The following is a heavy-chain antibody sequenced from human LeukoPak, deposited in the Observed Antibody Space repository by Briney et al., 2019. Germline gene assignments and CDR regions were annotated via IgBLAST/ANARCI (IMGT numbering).Heavy chain of an antibody. CDR3: ARGPGRYCSGGSCYPPDY. V-gene: IGHV4-34*01. CDR2: INHSGST. D-gene: IGHD2-15*01. Sequence: PPETLSLTCAVYGGSFSGYYWSWIRQPPGKGLEWIGEINHSGSTNYNPSLKSRVTISVDTSKNQFSLKLSSVTAADTAVYYCARGPGRYCSGGSCYPPDYWGQGTLVTVSS. CDR1: GGSFSGYY. J-gene: IGHJ4*02.